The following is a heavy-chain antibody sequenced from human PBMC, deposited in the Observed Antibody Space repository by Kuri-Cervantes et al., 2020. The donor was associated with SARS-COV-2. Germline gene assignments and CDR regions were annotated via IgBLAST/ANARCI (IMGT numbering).Heavy chain of an antibody. J-gene: IGHJ4*02. CDR2: ISGSGGST. D-gene: IGHD2-15*01. CDR3: ANDQHGIVVVVAAIDS. Sequence: ETLSLTCTASGFIFSDYYMTWIRQAPGKGLEWVSAISGSGGSTYYADSVKGRFTISRDNSKNTLYLQMNSLRAEDTAVYYCANDQHGIVVVVAAIDSWGQGTLVTVSS. V-gene: IGHV3-23*01. CDR1: GFIFSDYY.